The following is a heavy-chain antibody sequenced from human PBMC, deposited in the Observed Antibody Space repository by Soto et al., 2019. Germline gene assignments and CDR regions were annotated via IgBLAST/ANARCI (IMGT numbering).Heavy chain of an antibody. J-gene: IGHJ6*02. CDR1: GGTFSSYA. V-gene: IGHV1-69*01. D-gene: IGHD3-3*01. CDR3: ARLGITIFGVVIPENGMDV. Sequence: VKVSCKASGGTFSSYATSWVRQAPGQGLEWMGGIIPIFGTANYAQKFQGRVTITADESTSTAYMELSSLRSEDTAVYYCARLGITIFGVVIPENGMDVWGQGTTVTVSS. CDR2: IIPIFGTA.